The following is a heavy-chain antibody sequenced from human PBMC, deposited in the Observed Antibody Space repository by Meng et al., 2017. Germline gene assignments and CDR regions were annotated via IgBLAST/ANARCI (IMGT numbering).Heavy chain of an antibody. CDR3: ATDRDRDRHFQH. V-gene: IGHV1-69-2*01. Sequence: GADVKTPAATMKISGEVSGYAFTDYNMHWVQQGPGKGLGWLGLVDPEDGETIYAEKFQGRVTITADTSTDTAYMELSSLRSEDTAVYYCATDRDRDRHFQHWGQGTLVTVSS. D-gene: IGHD2-15*01. CDR1: GYAFTDYN. CDR2: VDPEDGET. J-gene: IGHJ1*01.